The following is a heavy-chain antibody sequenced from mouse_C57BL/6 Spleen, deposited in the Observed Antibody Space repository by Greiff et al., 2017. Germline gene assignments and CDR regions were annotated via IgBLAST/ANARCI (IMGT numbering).Heavy chain of an antibody. Sequence: EVQLQQSGPELVKPGASVKISCKASGYTFTDYYMNWVKQSHGKSLEWIGDINPNNGGTSYNQKFKGKATLTVDKSSSTAYMELRSLTSEDSAVYYCARKCTYYFDYWGQGTTLTVSS. CDR1: GYTFTDYY. CDR3: ARKCTYYFDY. V-gene: IGHV1-26*01. J-gene: IGHJ2*01. D-gene: IGHD5-1*01. CDR2: INPNNGGT.